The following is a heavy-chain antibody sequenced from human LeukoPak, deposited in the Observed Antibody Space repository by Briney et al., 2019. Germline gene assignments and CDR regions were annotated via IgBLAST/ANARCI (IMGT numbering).Heavy chain of an antibody. CDR1: GFTFSSYW. J-gene: IGHJ6*02. V-gene: IGHV3-7*01. CDR2: IKQDGSEK. CDR3: AREWAITYYDILTGPSYYYYYGMDV. Sequence: GGSLRLSCAASGFTFSSYWMSWVRQAPGKGLEWVANIKQDGSEKYYVDSVKGRFTISRDNAKNSLYLQMTSLRAEDTAVYYCAREWAITYYDILTGPSYYYYYGMDVWGQGTTVTVSS. D-gene: IGHD3-9*01.